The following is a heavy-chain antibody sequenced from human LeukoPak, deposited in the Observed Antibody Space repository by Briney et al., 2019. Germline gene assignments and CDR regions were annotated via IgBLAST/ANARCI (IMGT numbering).Heavy chain of an antibody. CDR1: GFSFSSYW. V-gene: IGHV3-7*01. CDR3: ARDNTPAVDY. CDR2: INQDVSEL. J-gene: IGHJ4*02. D-gene: IGHD2-2*01. Sequence: GGCLRLSCAASGFSFSSYWMTWVRQAPGKGLEWVANINQDVSELYYVDSVKGRFTISRDNAKNSLYLQMNSLRAEDTAVYYCARDNTPAVDYWGQGTLVTVSS.